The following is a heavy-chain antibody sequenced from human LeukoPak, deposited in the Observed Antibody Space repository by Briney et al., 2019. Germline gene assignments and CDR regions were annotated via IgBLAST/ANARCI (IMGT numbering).Heavy chain of an antibody. CDR3: AREDNYYGSGTPFDY. D-gene: IGHD3-10*01. Sequence: GGSLRLSCAASGFAFSRYWMAWVRQAPGKGLEWVANIKQDGSDTYYVGSVKGRFTISRDNAKNSLYLQMNSLRAEDTAVYYCAREDNYYGSGTPFDYWGQGTLVTVSS. CDR2: IKQDGSDT. V-gene: IGHV3-7*01. J-gene: IGHJ4*02. CDR1: GFAFSRYW.